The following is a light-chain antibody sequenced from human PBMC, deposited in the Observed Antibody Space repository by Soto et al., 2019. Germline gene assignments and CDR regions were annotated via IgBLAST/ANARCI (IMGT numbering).Light chain of an antibody. CDR2: GAS. Sequence: EIVLTQSPGTLSLSPGERATVSCRASQSVSSSHLAWYQQKPGQAPRLLIYGASSRATGIPDRFSGSGSGTDFTLTISRLEPEDFAVYYCQLYGSSPLYMFGQGTNLEIK. J-gene: IGKJ2*01. V-gene: IGKV3-20*01. CDR1: QSVSSSH. CDR3: QLYGSSPLYM.